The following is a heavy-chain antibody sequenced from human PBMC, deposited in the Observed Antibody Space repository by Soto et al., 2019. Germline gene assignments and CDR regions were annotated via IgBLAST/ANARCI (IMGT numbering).Heavy chain of an antibody. D-gene: IGHD3-9*01. V-gene: IGHV1-2*02. CDR1: GYTFIGYY. CDR3: ARDSHYDILTGHSRNAFDI. J-gene: IGHJ3*02. Sequence: ASVKVSCKASGYTFIGYYMHWVRQAPGQGLEWMGWINPNIGGTNYAQKFQGRVTMTRDTSISTVYMELSRLRSDDTAVYYCARDSHYDILTGHSRNAFDIRGQGTVVTV. CDR2: INPNIGGT.